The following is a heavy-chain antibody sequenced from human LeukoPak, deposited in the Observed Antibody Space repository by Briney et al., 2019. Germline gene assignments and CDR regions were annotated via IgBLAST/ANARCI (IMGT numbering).Heavy chain of an antibody. CDR3: ARDRVYYGMDV. V-gene: IGHV3-7*01. CDR1: GFTFSSYW. CDR2: INQDGNEK. Sequence: GGSLRLSCAASGFTFSSYWMSWVRQAPGKGLEWVANINQDGNEKYYVDSVRGRFTISRDNAKNSLYLQMNSLRAEDTAVYYCARDRVYYGMDVWGQGSTVTVSS. J-gene: IGHJ6*02.